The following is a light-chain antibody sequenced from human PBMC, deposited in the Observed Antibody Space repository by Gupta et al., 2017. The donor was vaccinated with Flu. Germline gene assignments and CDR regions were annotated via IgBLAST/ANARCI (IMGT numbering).Light chain of an antibody. Sequence: QSALTQPRSVPGSPGQSGTISCTGTSSDVGGYNYVSWYQPHPGKAPKPMISDFNTRPAGPAGCLSVSKAGNTASLTISAPQGEEAADYYRCSDAGSYILVFGGGTKLTVL. V-gene: IGLV2-11*01. CDR3: CSDAGSYILV. J-gene: IGLJ2*01. CDR2: DFN. CDR1: SSDVGGYNY.